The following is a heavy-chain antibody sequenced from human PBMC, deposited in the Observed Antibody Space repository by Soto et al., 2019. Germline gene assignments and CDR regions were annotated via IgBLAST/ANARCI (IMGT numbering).Heavy chain of an antibody. J-gene: IGHJ5*02. V-gene: IGHV4-34*01. Sequence: PSETLSLTCAVYGGSFSGYYWSWIRQPPGKGLEWIGEINHSGSTNYNPSLKSRVTISVDTSKNQFSLKLSSVTAADTAVYYCARAYYYDSSGYRTAYWFDPWGQGTLVTSPQ. CDR3: ARAYYYDSSGYRTAYWFDP. D-gene: IGHD3-22*01. CDR1: GGSFSGYY. CDR2: INHSGST.